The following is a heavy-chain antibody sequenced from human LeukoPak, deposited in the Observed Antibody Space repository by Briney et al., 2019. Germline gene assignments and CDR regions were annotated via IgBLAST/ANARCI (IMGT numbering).Heavy chain of an antibody. CDR1: GFTFDDYA. CDR3: AKDQNKAFDI. V-gene: IGHV3-9*01. CDR2: ISWNSGSI. J-gene: IGHJ3*02. Sequence: GGSLRLSCAASGFTFDDYAMHWVRQAPGKGLEWVSGISWNSGSIGCADSVKGRFTISRDNAKNSLYLQMNSLRAEDTALYYCAKDQNKAFDIWGQGTMVTVSS.